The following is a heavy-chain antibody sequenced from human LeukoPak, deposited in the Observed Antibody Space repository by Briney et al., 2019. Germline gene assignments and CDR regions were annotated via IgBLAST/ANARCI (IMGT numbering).Heavy chain of an antibody. CDR1: GGSISSYY. Sequence: SETLSLTCTVSGGSISSYYWSWIRQPPGKGLEWIGEINHSGSTNYNPSLKSRVTISVDTSKNQFSLKLSSVTAADTAVYYCARGLDVLRYFDSLDPWGQGTLVTVSS. J-gene: IGHJ5*02. CDR3: ARGLDVLRYFDSLDP. D-gene: IGHD3-9*01. V-gene: IGHV4-34*01. CDR2: INHSGST.